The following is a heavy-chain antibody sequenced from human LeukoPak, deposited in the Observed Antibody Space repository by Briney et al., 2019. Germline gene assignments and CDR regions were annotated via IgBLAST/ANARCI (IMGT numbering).Heavy chain of an antibody. CDR1: GGSFSGYY. CDR3: ARIYPEYDAFDI. CDR2: INHSGST. V-gene: IGHV4-34*01. J-gene: IGHJ3*02. Sequence: SETPSLTCAVCGGSFSGYYWSWIRQPPGKGLEWIGEINHSGSTNYNPSLKSRVTISVDTSKNQFSLKLSSVTAADTAVYYCARIYPEYDAFDIWGQGTMVTVSS. D-gene: IGHD2/OR15-2a*01.